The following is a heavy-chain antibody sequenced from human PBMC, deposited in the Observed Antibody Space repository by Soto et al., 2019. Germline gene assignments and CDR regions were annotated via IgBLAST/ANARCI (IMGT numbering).Heavy chain of an antibody. Sequence: EVQLVESGGGLVPPGGSLRLSCAASGFTFSSYNMNWVRQAPGKGLEWVSYISSSSSTIYYADSVKGRFTISRDNAKNSLYLQMNSLRAEDTAVYYCARSSQWLVGGLDYWGQGTLVTVSS. D-gene: IGHD6-19*01. V-gene: IGHV3-48*01. J-gene: IGHJ4*02. CDR1: GFTFSSYN. CDR3: ARSSQWLVGGLDY. CDR2: ISSSSSTI.